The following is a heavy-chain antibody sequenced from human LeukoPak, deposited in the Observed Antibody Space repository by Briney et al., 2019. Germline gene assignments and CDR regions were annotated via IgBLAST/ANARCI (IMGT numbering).Heavy chain of an antibody. CDR2: IIPIFGTA. CDR1: GGTFSSYA. Sequence: ASVKVSCKASGGTFSSYAISWVRQAPGQGLEWMGGIIPIFGTANYAQKFQGRVTITADKSTSTAYMELSSLRSEDTAVYYCARGVGRSDGYPSYYYYMDVWGKGTTVTVSS. J-gene: IGHJ6*03. CDR3: ARGVGRSDGYPSYYYYMDV. V-gene: IGHV1-69*06. D-gene: IGHD5-18*01.